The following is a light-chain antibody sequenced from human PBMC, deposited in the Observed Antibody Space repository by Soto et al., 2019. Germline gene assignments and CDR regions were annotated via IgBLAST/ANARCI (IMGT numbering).Light chain of an antibody. J-gene: IGLJ3*02. Sequence: QAVVTQPPSASGTPGQRVTISCSGSSSNIGSNYVYWYQQLPGTAPKLLIYRNNQRPSGVPDRFSGSKSGTSASLAISGLRSEDEADYYCAAWDDSLSGPWVFGGGTKVTVL. V-gene: IGLV1-47*01. CDR1: SSNIGSNY. CDR3: AAWDDSLSGPWV. CDR2: RNN.